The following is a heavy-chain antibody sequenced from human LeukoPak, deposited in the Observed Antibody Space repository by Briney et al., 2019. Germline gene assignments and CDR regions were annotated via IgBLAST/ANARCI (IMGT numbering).Heavy chain of an antibody. CDR2: IYHSGST. CDR3: ARHRQGIRGVVYDY. CDR1: GGSFSGYY. V-gene: IGHV4-34*01. J-gene: IGHJ4*02. D-gene: IGHD3-10*01. Sequence: SETLSLTCAVYGGSFSGYYWSWIRQPPGKGLEWIGSIYHSGSTYYNPSLKSRVTMSVDTSKNQFSLKLSSVTAADTAVYYCARHRQGIRGVVYDYWGQGTLVTVSS.